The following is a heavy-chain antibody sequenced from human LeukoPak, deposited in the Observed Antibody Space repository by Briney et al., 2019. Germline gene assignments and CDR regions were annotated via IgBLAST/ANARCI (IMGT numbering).Heavy chain of an antibody. CDR1: GFTFSSYG. D-gene: IGHD2-15*01. CDR3: ARGIEADDY. CDR2: ISGSGGST. Sequence: GGSLRLSCAASGFTFSSYGMSWVRQAPGKGLEWVSAISGSGGSTYYADSVKGRFTISRDNSKNTLYLQMNSLGAEDTAVYYCARGIEADDYWGQGTLVTVSS. V-gene: IGHV3-23*01. J-gene: IGHJ4*02.